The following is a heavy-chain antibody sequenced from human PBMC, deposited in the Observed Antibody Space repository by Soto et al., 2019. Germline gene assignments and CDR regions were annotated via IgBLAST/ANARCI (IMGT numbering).Heavy chain of an antibody. CDR1: GFTFSSHG. CDR3: AKERMEQYQLLPFFDY. J-gene: IGHJ4*02. V-gene: IGHV3-30*18. Sequence: GGSLRLSCAASGFTFSSHGMHWLRQAPGKGLEWVTVISYDGGNEYYADSVKGRFTIFRDNSKNILYLQMNSLRTEDTAVYYCAKERMEQYQLLPFFDYWGQGTLVTVSS. CDR2: ISYDGGNE. D-gene: IGHD2-2*01.